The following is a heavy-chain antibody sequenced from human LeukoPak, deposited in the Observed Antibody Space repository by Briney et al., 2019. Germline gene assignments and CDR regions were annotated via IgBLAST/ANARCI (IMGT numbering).Heavy chain of an antibody. D-gene: IGHD2-15*01. V-gene: IGHV3-23*01. CDR2: ISGSGAAT. CDR1: GFTFSSYA. J-gene: IGHJ4*02. CDR3: AKVLVLVSANRYYFDY. Sequence: GGSLRLSCAASGFTFSSYAMSWVRQAPGKGLEWVSAISGSGAATYYADSVKVRFTISRDNSKNTLYLQMNSLRAEDTAVYYCAKVLVLVSANRYYFDYWGQGTLVTVSS.